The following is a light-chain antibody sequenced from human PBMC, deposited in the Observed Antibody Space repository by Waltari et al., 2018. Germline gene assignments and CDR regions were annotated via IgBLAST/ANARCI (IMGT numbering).Light chain of an antibody. Sequence: EIVLTQSPGTLSLSPGERATLSCRASQSVSSSYLAWYQQKPGQAPRLLIYGASSRATGIPDRFRGSGFGTDFTLTISRLEPEDFAVYYCQQYGSSRTFRQGTKVEIK. CDR1: QSVSSSY. CDR3: QQYGSSRT. J-gene: IGKJ1*01. V-gene: IGKV3-20*01. CDR2: GAS.